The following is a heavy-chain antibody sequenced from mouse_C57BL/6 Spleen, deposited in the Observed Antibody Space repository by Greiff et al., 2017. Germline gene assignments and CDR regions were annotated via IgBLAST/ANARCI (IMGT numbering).Heavy chain of an antibody. CDR3: ARQGGLPDWYFDV. J-gene: IGHJ1*03. Sequence: EVNLVESGGGLVQPGGSLKLSCAASGFTFSDYYMYWVRQTPEKRLEWVAYISNGGGSTYYPDTVKGRFTISRDNAKNTLYLQMSRLKSEDTAMYYCARQGGLPDWYFDVWGTGTTVTVSS. CDR1: GFTFSDYY. V-gene: IGHV5-12*01. D-gene: IGHD2-4*01. CDR2: ISNGGGST.